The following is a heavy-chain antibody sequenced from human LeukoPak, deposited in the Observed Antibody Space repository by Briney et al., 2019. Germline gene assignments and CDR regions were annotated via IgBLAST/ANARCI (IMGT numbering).Heavy chain of an antibody. CDR1: GFTFSSYA. J-gene: IGHJ4*02. D-gene: IGHD3-22*01. V-gene: IGHV3-30*04. CDR3: ARDMIVAVRRHNFDY. CDR2: ISYDGSNK. Sequence: GGSLRLSCAASGFTFSSYAMHWVRQAPGKGLEWVAVISYDGSNKYYADSVKGRFTISRDNSKNTLYLQMNSLRAEDTAVYYCARDMIVAVRRHNFDYWGQGTLVTVSS.